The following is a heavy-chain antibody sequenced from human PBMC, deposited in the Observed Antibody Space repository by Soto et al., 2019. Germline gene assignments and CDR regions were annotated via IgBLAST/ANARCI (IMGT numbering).Heavy chain of an antibody. D-gene: IGHD4-17*01. CDR2: INHSGST. CDR1: GCFSIVYH. Sequence: SDTPSHTGAVHGCFSIVYHWALLRTPPGKGLEWIGEINHSGSTNYNPSLKSRVTISVDTSKNQFSLKLSSVTAADTAVYYCARETVTTLLRGMDVWGQGTTVTFSS. V-gene: IGHV4-34*01. CDR3: ARETVTTLLRGMDV. J-gene: IGHJ6*02.